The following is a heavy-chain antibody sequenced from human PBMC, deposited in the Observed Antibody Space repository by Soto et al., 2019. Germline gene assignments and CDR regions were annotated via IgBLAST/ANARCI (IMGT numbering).Heavy chain of an antibody. D-gene: IGHD1-1*01. Sequence: LRLSCAASGFIFSDYYMSWIRQAPGKGLDWVSYISSSGSAMYYADSVKGRFTISRDNAKNSLYLQMNSLRAEDTAVYYCARAPTGTTPGHRYYYYGMDVWGQGTTVTVSS. CDR2: ISSSGSAM. CDR3: ARAPTGTTPGHRYYYYGMDV. CDR1: GFIFSDYY. J-gene: IGHJ6*02. V-gene: IGHV3-11*01.